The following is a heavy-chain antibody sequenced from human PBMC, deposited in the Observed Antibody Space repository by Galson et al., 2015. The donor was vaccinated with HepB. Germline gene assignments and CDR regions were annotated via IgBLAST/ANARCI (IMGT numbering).Heavy chain of an antibody. J-gene: IGHJ4*02. Sequence: SLRLSCAASGFTFSSYGMHWVRQAPGKGLEWVAVIWYDGSNKYYADSVKGRFTISRDNSKNTLYLQMNSLRAEDTAVYYCARDAYSGSTEGLDYWGQGTLVTVSS. CDR3: ARDAYSGSTEGLDY. D-gene: IGHD1-26*01. CDR2: IWYDGSNK. CDR1: GFTFSSYG. V-gene: IGHV3-33*01.